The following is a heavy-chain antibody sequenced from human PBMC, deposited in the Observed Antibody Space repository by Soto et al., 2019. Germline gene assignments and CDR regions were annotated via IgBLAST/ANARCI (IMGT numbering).Heavy chain of an antibody. J-gene: IGHJ6*02. CDR2: VSGSGGST. D-gene: IGHD3-10*01. V-gene: IGHV3-23*01. Sequence: VDLLESGGDLIQPGGSLRLSCVASGFIFSSYGMSWVRQAPGKGLEWVAGVSGSGGSTYYADSVKGRFTISRDNSKNTLYLQMNSLRAEDTALYYCARAKGSGSGNYYYYYYGMDVWGQGTTVTVSS. CDR3: ARAKGSGSGNYYYYYYGMDV. CDR1: GFIFSSYG.